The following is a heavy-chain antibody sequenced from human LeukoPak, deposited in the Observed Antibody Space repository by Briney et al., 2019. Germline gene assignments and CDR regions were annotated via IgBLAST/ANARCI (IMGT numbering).Heavy chain of an antibody. Sequence: GGSLRLSCAASGFTFSSYAMHWVRQAPGKGLEWVAVISYDGSNKYYADSVKGRFTISRDNSKNTLYLQMNSLRAEDTAVYYCARVSYYDFWSGYPSDAFDIWGQGTMVTVSS. D-gene: IGHD3-3*01. V-gene: IGHV3-30-3*01. CDR1: GFTFSSYA. J-gene: IGHJ3*02. CDR2: ISYDGSNK. CDR3: ARVSYYDFWSGYPSDAFDI.